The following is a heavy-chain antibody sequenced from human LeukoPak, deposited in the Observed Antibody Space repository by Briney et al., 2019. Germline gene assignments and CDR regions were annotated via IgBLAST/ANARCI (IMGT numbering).Heavy chain of an antibody. CDR3: ARGLYSMVPGRFH. V-gene: IGHV4-34*01. D-gene: IGHD3-10*01. J-gene: IGHJ4*02. Sequence: SETLSLTCAVYGGSFSGCYWSWIRQPPGKGLEWIGEINHSGSTNYNPSLKSRVTISVDTSKNQFSLKLSSVTAADTAVYYCARGLYSMVPGRFHWGQGTLVTVSS. CDR2: INHSGST. CDR1: GGSFSGCY.